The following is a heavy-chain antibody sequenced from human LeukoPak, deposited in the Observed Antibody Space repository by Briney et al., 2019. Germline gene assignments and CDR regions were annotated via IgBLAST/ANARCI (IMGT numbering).Heavy chain of an antibody. J-gene: IGHJ4*02. V-gene: IGHV4-39*07. CDR3: ARDCGGALDYDFWSGYYAPYFDY. CDR2: IYYSGST. Sequence: SETLSLTCSVSGDSISSYYWSWIRQPPGKGLEWIGSIYYSGSTYYNPSLKSRVTISVDTSKNQFSLKLSSVTAADTAVYYCARDCGGALDYDFWSGYYAPYFDYWGQGTLVTVSS. CDR1: GDSISSYY. D-gene: IGHD3-3*01.